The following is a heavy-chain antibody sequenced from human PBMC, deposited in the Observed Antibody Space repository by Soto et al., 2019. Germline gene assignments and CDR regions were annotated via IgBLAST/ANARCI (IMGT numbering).Heavy chain of an antibody. V-gene: IGHV3-23*01. CDR2: ISGSGGST. CDR3: APHRGYSYGYNYYGMDV. Sequence: GGSLRLSCAASGFTFSSYAMSWVRQAPGKGLEWVSAISGSGGSTYYADSVKGRFTISRDNSKNMLYLQMNSLRAEDTAVYYCAPHRGYSYGYNYYGMDVWGQGTTVTVSS. CDR1: GFTFSSYA. J-gene: IGHJ6*02. D-gene: IGHD5-18*01.